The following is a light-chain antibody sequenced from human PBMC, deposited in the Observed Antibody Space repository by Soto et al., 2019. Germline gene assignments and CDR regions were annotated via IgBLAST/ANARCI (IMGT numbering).Light chain of an antibody. Sequence: EIMTTQSPVTLSVSPGERATLSCRASQSVSSNLAWYQQKPGQAPRLLIYDASTRATGIPARFSGSGSGTEFTLTISSLQSEDFAVYYCQQYNKWPLTFGQGTRLEIK. CDR1: QSVSSN. CDR3: QQYNKWPLT. CDR2: DAS. V-gene: IGKV3-15*01. J-gene: IGKJ5*01.